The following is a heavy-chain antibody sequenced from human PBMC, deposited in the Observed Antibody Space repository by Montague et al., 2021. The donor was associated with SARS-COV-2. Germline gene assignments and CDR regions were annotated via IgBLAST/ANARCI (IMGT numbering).Heavy chain of an antibody. D-gene: IGHD3-22*01. V-gene: IGHV3-21*01. Sequence: SLRLSCAASGFTFSSYSMTWVRQAPGKGLEWVSSMSNSNSYIYYADSVKGRFTISRDTAKNSLYLQMKILRAEDTAVYYCARAAWGYYDSSGYLDYWGQGTLVTVSS. J-gene: IGHJ4*02. CDR3: ARAAWGYYDSSGYLDY. CDR2: MSNSNSYI. CDR1: GFTFSSYS.